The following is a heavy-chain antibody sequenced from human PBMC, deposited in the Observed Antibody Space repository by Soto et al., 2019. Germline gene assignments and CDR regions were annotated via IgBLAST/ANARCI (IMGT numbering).Heavy chain of an antibody. V-gene: IGHV1-69*02. D-gene: IGHD5-12*01. J-gene: IGHJ4*02. Sequence: QVQLVQSGAEVKEPGSSVKVSCKASGGTFSSYTISWVRQAPGQGLEWMGRIIPILGIANYAQKFQGRVTITADKSTSTAYMELSSLRSEDTAVYYCARGRDGYNEEFDYWGQGTLVTVSS. CDR2: IIPILGIA. CDR1: GGTFSSYT. CDR3: ARGRDGYNEEFDY.